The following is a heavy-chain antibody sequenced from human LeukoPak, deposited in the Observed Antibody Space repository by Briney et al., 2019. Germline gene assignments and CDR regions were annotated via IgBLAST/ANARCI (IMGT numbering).Heavy chain of an antibody. V-gene: IGHV4-4*02. CDR2: VHLDGRT. CDR3: AREGGFYRPLDY. D-gene: IGHD6-25*01. J-gene: IGHJ4*02. CDR1: GGSISSSNW. Sequence: SETLSLTCAVSGGSISSSNWWSWVRQPPGKGLEWIGEVHLDGRTNFNPSLKSRLTMSVDLSENHVSLKLTSVTAADTAVYYCAREGGFYRPLDYSGQGTLVTVSS.